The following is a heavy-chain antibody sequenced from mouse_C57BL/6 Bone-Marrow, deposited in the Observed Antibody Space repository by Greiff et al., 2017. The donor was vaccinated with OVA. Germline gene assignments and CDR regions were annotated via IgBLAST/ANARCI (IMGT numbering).Heavy chain of an antibody. CDR3: AIANWDEGDAMDY. CDR1: GFSLTSYA. CDR2: IWTGGGT. Sequence: VQLQQSGPGLVAPSQRLSITCTVSGFSLTSYAISWVRQPPGKGLEWLGVIWTGGGTNYNSALKSRLSISKDNSKSQVFLKMNSLQTDDTARYYCAIANWDEGDAMDYWGQGTSVTVSS. J-gene: IGHJ4*01. D-gene: IGHD4-1*01. V-gene: IGHV2-9-1*01.